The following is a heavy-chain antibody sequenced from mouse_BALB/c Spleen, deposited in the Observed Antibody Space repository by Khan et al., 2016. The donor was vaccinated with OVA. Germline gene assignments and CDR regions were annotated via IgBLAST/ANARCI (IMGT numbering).Heavy chain of an antibody. Sequence: QVQLKQSGPGLVAPSQSLSITCTISGFSLTNYGVHWVRQPPGKGLEWMVVIWSDGSATYNSALKSRLIISKENSKNQVFLKKNSLQTDDTAMYCCARQPYYHYYIMDYWGQGTSVTVSS. CDR3: ARQPYYHYYIMDY. V-gene: IGHV2-6-1*01. CDR2: IWSDGSA. D-gene: IGHD2-10*01. J-gene: IGHJ4*01. CDR1: GFSLTNYG.